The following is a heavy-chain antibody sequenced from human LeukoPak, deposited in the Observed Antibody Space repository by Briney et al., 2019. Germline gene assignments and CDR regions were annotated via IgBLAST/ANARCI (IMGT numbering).Heavy chain of an antibody. D-gene: IGHD3-22*01. CDR2: MKPNSGNT. CDR1: GYTFTSYD. V-gene: IGHV1-8*01. Sequence: ASVKVSCKASGYTFTSYDINWVRQATGQGLEWMGWMKPNSGNTGYAQKFQGRVTMTRNTSISTAYMELSSLRSEDTAVYYCARDGPKSSMIVVVHYGMDVWGQGTTVTVSS. CDR3: ARDGPKSSMIVVVHYGMDV. J-gene: IGHJ6*02.